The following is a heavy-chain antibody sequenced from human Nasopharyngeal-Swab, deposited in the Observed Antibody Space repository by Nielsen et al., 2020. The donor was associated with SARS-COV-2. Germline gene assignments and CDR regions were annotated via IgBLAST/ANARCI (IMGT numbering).Heavy chain of an antibody. D-gene: IGHD3-16*01. CDR1: GYDFANYW. V-gene: IGHV5-51*01. CDR3: ARQSLTRTFYFDY. Sequence: GESLKISCKGSGYDFANYWIGWVRQMPGKGLEWMGIIYPGDSDTRYSPSFQGQVTISADTSINTAYLQWSSLKASDTAMYYCARQSLTRTFYFDYWGQGTLVSVSS. J-gene: IGHJ4*02. CDR2: IYPGDSDT.